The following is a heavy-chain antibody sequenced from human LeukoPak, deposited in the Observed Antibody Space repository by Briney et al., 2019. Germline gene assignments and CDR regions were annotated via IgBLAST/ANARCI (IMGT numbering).Heavy chain of an antibody. V-gene: IGHV3-23*01. CDR1: GFTFSNYA. CDR2: ISSSGGST. D-gene: IGHD1-26*01. Sequence: GGSLRLSCAASGFTFSNYAMSWVRQAPGKGLEWVSSISSSGGSTYYADSVKGQFTISRDSSKNTLYLQMNSLRAEDTAVYYCAKDNSGSYFDYWGQGTLVTVSS. CDR3: AKDNSGSYFDY. J-gene: IGHJ4*02.